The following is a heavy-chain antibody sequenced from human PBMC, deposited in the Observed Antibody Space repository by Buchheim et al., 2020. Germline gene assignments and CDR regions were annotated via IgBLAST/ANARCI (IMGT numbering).Heavy chain of an antibody. D-gene: IGHD2-2*01. CDR1: GGSFSGYY. CDR2: INHSGST. CDR3: ARVRCSSTSCYVVDY. J-gene: IGHJ4*02. V-gene: IGHV4-34*01. Sequence: QVQLQQWGAGLLKPSETLSLTCAVYGGSFSGYYWSWIRQPPGKGLEWIGEINHSGSTNYNPSLKSRVTISVDTSKNQLSLKLSSVTAADTAVYYCARVRCSSTSCYVVDYWGQGTL.